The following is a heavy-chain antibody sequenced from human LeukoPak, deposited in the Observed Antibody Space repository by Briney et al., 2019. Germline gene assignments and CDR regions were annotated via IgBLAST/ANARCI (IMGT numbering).Heavy chain of an antibody. CDR1: GYTFTSYD. CDR2: MNPNSGNT. J-gene: IGHJ4*02. D-gene: IGHD1-26*01. Sequence: ASVKVSCKASGYTFTSYDINWVRQATGQGLEWMGWMNPNSGNTGYAQKFQGRVTMTRNTSISTAYMELSSLRSEDTAVYYCATIPWELLRGYFDYWGQGTLVTVSS. CDR3: ATIPWELLRGYFDY. V-gene: IGHV1-8*01.